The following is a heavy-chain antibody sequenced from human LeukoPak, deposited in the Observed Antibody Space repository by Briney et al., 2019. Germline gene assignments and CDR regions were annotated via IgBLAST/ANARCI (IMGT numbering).Heavy chain of an antibody. Sequence: GSLRLSCAASGFTFSSYGMHWVRQAPGKGLEWVAVIWYDGSNKYYADSVKGRFTISRDNSKNTLYLQMNSLRAEDTAVYYCAKESSSGSYLDYWGQGTLVTVSS. CDR3: AKESSSGSYLDY. CDR2: IWYDGSNK. V-gene: IGHV3-33*06. D-gene: IGHD1-26*01. CDR1: GFTFSSYG. J-gene: IGHJ4*02.